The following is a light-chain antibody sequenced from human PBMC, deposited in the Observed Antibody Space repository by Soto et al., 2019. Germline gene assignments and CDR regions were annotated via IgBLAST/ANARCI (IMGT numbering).Light chain of an antibody. V-gene: IGKV1-33*01. CDR1: QDIRNY. CDR2: DAS. CDR3: QQYVSVPL. J-gene: IGKJ4*01. Sequence: DIQMTQSPSSLSASIGDRVTITCQASQDIRNYLNWYQQKPGKVPKLLIYDASNLERGVPSRFSGSGSGTDFTFTISSLQPEDIATYYCQQYVSVPLFGGGTKVDIK.